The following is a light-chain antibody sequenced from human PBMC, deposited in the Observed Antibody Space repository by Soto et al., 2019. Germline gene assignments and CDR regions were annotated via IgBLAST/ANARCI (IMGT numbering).Light chain of an antibody. J-gene: IGKJ2*01. CDR2: AAS. CDR3: QQSHGIPYT. CDR1: QTISTY. V-gene: IGKV1-39*01. Sequence: DIQMTQSPSSLSAAVGDRVTITCRASQTISTYLNWYQQKPGKAPKLLIYAASSLQSGVPSRFTGSVSGTECTLTISSLQPEDFATYSCQQSHGIPYTFGQGTKLEIK.